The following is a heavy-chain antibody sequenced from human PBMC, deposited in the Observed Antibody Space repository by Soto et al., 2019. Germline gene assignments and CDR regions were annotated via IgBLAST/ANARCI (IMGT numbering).Heavy chain of an antibody. CDR1: GFTFSSYA. CDR3: AKLVTYYYYMDV. D-gene: IGHD2-21*02. CDR2: ISGSGGST. J-gene: IGHJ6*03. Sequence: GGSLRLSCAASGFTFSSYAMSWVRQAPGKGLEWVSAISGSGGSTYYADSLKGRFTISRDNSKNTLYLQMNSLRAEDTAVYYCAKLVTYYYYMDVWGKGTTVTVSS. V-gene: IGHV3-23*01.